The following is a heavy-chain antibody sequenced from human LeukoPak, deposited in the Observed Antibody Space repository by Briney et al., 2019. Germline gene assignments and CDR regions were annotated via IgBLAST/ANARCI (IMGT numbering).Heavy chain of an antibody. CDR3: AKDKRGGIAAHHFDY. J-gene: IGHJ4*02. Sequence: GGSLRLSCAASGFTFSSYGMHWVRQAPGKGLEWVAFIRYDGSNKYYADSVKGRFTISRDNSKNTLYLQMNSLRAEDTAVYYCAKDKRGGIAAHHFDYWGKGTLVTVSS. CDR2: IRYDGSNK. D-gene: IGHD6-6*01. V-gene: IGHV3-30*02. CDR1: GFTFSSYG.